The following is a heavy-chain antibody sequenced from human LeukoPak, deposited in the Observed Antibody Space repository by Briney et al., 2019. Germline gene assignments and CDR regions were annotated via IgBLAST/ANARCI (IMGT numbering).Heavy chain of an antibody. CDR1: GYTFTSYD. D-gene: IGHD3-3*01. V-gene: IGHV1-8*01. CDR3: ARSYYDFWSGYYSNWFDP. J-gene: IGHJ5*02. Sequence: GASVKVSCKASGYTFTSYDTNWVRQATGRGLEWMGWMNPNSGNTGYAQKFQGRVTMTRNTSISTAYMELSSLRSEDTAVYYCARSYYDFWSGYYSNWFDPWGQGTLVTVSS. CDR2: MNPNSGNT.